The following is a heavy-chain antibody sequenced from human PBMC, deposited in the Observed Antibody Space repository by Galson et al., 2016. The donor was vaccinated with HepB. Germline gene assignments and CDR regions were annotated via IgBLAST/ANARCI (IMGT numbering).Heavy chain of an antibody. CDR2: VDP. CDR3: AGEGGSSGGFDY. CDR1: GFSFTSFY. Sequence: SVKVSCKASGFSFTSFYIHWVRQAPGQGLEWLGIVDPHYPQQSQGRVSMTRDTSTSTVYMELNSLTSEDTAVYYCAGEGGSSGGFDYWGQGTLVLVPS. J-gene: IGHJ4*02. D-gene: IGHD1-26*01. V-gene: IGHV1-46*01.